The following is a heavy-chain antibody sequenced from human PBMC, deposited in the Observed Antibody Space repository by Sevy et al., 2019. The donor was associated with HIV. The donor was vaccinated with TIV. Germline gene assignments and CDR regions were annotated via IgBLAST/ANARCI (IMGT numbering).Heavy chain of an antibody. CDR2: SKSKSDGGTR. CDR3: AAGLGKSDLDS. CDR1: GLTVSNAW. D-gene: IGHD3-9*01. Sequence: GGSLRLSCAASGLTVSNAWMNWVRQAPGKGLEWVGRSKSKSDGGTRELAAPVKGRVSISRDASRNTVSLEISSLKIEDTGMYYCAAGLGKSDLDSWGQGTLVTVSS. J-gene: IGHJ4*02. V-gene: IGHV3-15*01.